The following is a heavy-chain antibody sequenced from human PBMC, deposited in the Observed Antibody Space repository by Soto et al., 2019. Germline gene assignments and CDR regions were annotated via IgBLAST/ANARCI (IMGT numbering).Heavy chain of an antibody. V-gene: IGHV3-23*01. J-gene: IGHJ6*02. Sequence: GGSLRLSCAASGFSFSNYAMNWVRRAPGKGLEWVSLISESGDGTYYADSVKGRFTISRDNSQRTLNLQMNSLRAEDTAVYYCAKNGDFWSWGMDVWGQGTTVTVSS. CDR1: GFSFSNYA. D-gene: IGHD3-3*01. CDR2: ISESGDGT. CDR3: AKNGDFWSWGMDV.